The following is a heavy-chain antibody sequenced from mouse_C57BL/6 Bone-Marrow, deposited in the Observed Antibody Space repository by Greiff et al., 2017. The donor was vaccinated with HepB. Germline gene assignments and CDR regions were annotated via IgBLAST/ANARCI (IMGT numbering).Heavy chain of an antibody. V-gene: IGHV5-17*01. J-gene: IGHJ3*01. CDR3: ARDYYGSSLAY. CDR1: GFTFSDYG. CDR2: ISSGSSTI. Sequence: EVNLVESGGGLVKPGGSLKLSCAASGFTFSDYGMHWVRQAPEKGLEWVAYISSGSSTIYYADTVKGRFTISRDNAKNTLFLQMTSLRSEDTAMYYCARDYYGSSLAYWGQGTLVTVSA. D-gene: IGHD1-1*01.